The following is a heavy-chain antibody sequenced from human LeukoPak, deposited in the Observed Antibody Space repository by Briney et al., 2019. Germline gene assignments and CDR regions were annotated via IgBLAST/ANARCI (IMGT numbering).Heavy chain of an antibody. V-gene: IGHV4-59*02. CDR3: ARQAEYGSGWTNNWFDP. D-gene: IGHD6-19*01. J-gene: IGHJ5*02. CDR1: GGSVSSYY. CDR2: MYPGGST. Sequence: SETLSLTCTVSGGSVSSYYWSWIRQPPGKGLEWIGYMYPGGSTNYNPSLKSRGTISVDTSKNQISLKLSSVTAADTAVYYCARQAEYGSGWTNNWFDPWGPGSLVTVSS.